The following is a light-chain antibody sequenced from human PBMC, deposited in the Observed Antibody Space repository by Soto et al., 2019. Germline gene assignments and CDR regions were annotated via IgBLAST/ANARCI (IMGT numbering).Light chain of an antibody. CDR2: LNSDGSH. Sequence: QLVLTQSPSASASLGASVKLTCTLSSGHSSYAIAWHQQQPEKGPRYLMKLNSDGSHSKGDGIPDRFSASTSGAERYLTISSLQSEDEADYYCQTWGTGTVVFGGGTKLTV. V-gene: IGLV4-69*01. CDR3: QTWGTGTVV. J-gene: IGLJ2*01. CDR1: SGHSSYA.